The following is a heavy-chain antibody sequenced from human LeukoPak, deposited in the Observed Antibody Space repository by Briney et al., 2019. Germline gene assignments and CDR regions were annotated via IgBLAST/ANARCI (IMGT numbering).Heavy chain of an antibody. Sequence: GGSLRLSCAASGFTFSSYGMHWVRQAPGKGLEWVAFIRYDGSNKYYADSVKGRFTISRDNSKNMLSLQMNSLRAEDTAVYYCAKDPNGDYIGTFDVWGQGTMVTVSS. V-gene: IGHV3-30*02. CDR3: AKDPNGDYIGTFDV. CDR1: GFTFSSYG. D-gene: IGHD4-17*01. J-gene: IGHJ3*01. CDR2: IRYDGSNK.